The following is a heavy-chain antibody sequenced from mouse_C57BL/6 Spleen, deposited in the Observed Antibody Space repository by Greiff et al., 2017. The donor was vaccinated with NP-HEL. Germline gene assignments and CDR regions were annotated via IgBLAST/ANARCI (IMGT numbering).Heavy chain of an antibody. V-gene: IGHV5-17*01. CDR2: ISSGSSTI. CDR3: ARSYYSNYVAY. D-gene: IGHD2-5*01. CDR1: GFTFSDYG. J-gene: IGHJ3*01. Sequence: EVKLMESGGGLVKPGGSLKLSCAASGFTFSDYGMHWVRQAPEKGLEWVAYISSGSSTIYYADTVKGRFTLSRDNAKNTLFLQMTSLRSEDTAMYYCARSYYSNYVAYWGQGTLVTVSA.